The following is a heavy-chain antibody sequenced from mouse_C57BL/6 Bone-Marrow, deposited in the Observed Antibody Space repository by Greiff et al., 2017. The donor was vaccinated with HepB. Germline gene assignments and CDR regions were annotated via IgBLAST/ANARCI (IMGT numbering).Heavy chain of an antibody. V-gene: IGHV1-76*01. CDR2: IYPGSGNT. Sequence: VQLQQSGAELVRPGASVKLSCKASGYTFTDYYINWVKQRPGQGLEWIARIYPGSGNTYYNEKFKGKATLTAEKSSSTAYMQLSSLTSEDSAVYFCARDDGYPYWGQGTLVTVSA. J-gene: IGHJ3*01. CDR1: GYTFTDYY. D-gene: IGHD2-3*01. CDR3: ARDDGYPY.